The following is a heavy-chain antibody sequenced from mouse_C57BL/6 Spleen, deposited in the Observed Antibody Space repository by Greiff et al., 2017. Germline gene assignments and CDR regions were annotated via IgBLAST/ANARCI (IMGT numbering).Heavy chain of an antibody. CDR3: ARWPYYYGSSYDAMDY. J-gene: IGHJ4*01. V-gene: IGHV1-55*01. D-gene: IGHD1-1*01. CDR2: IYPGSGST. CDR1: GYTFTSYW. Sequence: VQLQQSGAELVKPGASVKMSCKASGYTFTSYWITWVKQRPGQGLEWIGDIYPGSGSTNYNEKFKSKATLTVDTSSSTAYMQLSSLTSEDSAVYYCARWPYYYGSSYDAMDYWGQGTSVTVSS.